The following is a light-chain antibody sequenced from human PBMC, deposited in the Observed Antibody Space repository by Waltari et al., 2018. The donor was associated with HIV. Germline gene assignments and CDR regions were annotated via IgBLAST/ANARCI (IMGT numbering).Light chain of an antibody. V-gene: IGKV1-39*01. Sequence: DVQMTQSPSSLSAPLGDRVTITCRASQSISSYLNWYQQKPGKAPDLLIYAASSLQSGVPSRFSGSGSGTDFTLTISSLQPEDFATYYCQQSYSTPITFGQGTRLEIK. CDR1: QSISSY. CDR3: QQSYSTPIT. J-gene: IGKJ5*01. CDR2: AAS.